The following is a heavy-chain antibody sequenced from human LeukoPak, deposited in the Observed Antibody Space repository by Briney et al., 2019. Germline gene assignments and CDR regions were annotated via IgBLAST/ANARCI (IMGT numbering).Heavy chain of an antibody. CDR3: AKERGSGNYYFALDV. Sequence: GRSLRLSCAVSGLSFNSYGMHWVRQAPGKGLEWVAVISYDGSNTYYADSVKGRFTISRDNSKATLYLQMNRLRSEDTAVYYCAKERGSGNYYFALDVWGQGTTVTVSS. J-gene: IGHJ6*02. V-gene: IGHV3-30*18. D-gene: IGHD3-10*01. CDR1: GLSFNSYG. CDR2: ISYDGSNT.